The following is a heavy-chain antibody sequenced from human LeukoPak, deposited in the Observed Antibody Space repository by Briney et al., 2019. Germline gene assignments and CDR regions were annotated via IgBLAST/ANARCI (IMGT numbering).Heavy chain of an antibody. Sequence: ASVKVSCKASGGTFSSYAISWVRQAPGQGLEWMGRIIPILGIANYAQKFQGRVTITADKSTTPAYMELSSLRSEDTAVYYCASAGPYSGSLDYWGQGTLVTVSS. V-gene: IGHV1-69*04. D-gene: IGHD1-26*01. CDR1: GGTFSSYA. CDR2: IIPILGIA. CDR3: ASAGPYSGSLDY. J-gene: IGHJ4*02.